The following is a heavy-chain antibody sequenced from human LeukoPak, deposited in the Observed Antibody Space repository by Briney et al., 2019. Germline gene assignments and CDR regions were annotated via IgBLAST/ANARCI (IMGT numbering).Heavy chain of an antibody. CDR2: IYSGGST. V-gene: IGHV3-66*01. CDR3: ASEYCSSTSCYTDY. CDR1: GFTVSSNY. J-gene: IGHJ4*02. D-gene: IGHD2-2*02. Sequence: GGSLRLSCAASGFTVSSNYMSWVRQAPGKGLEWVSVIYSGGSTYYADSVEGRFTISRDNSKNTLYLQMNSLRAEDTAVYYCASEYCSSTSCYTDYWGQGTLVTVSS.